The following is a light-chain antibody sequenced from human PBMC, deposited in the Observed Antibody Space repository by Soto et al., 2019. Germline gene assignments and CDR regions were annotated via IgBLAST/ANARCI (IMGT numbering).Light chain of an antibody. V-gene: IGKV1-17*03. CDR1: QGINDN. CDR2: GAF. CDR3: LQHNTFPWT. J-gene: IGKJ1*01. Sequence: DIQMTQSPSSVSASVGDRVTITCRASQGINDNLAWFQQKPGQVPKRLIYGAFSLQRGVPSRFSGSGSGTEFTLTISSLQPEDFATYYCLQHNTFPWTFGQGTKVDLK.